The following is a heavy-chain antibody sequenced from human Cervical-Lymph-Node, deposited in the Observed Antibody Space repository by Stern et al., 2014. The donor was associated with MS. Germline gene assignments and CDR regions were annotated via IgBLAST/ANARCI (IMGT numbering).Heavy chain of an antibody. J-gene: IGHJ4*02. CDR1: GFTFSTYG. V-gene: IGHV3-33*01. Sequence: VQLVESGGGVVQPGGSLRLSCAASGFTFSTYGMHWVRQAPGKGLEWVAVIWFDGSNKYYGDSVKGRFTISRDNSKNTLSLEMNSLRVEDTAVYYCARERGYNRSPFDYWGQGTPVTVSS. D-gene: IGHD1-14*01. CDR3: ARERGYNRSPFDY. CDR2: IWFDGSNK.